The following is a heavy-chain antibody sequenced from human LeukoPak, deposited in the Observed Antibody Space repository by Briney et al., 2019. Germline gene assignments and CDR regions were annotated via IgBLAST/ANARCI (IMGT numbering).Heavy chain of an antibody. CDR2: IKQDGSDK. J-gene: IGHJ3*02. D-gene: IGHD2-2*01. Sequence: GGSLRLSCEVSGFTFSSYWMSWVRKAPGKGPEWVSNIKQDGSDKYYADSAKGRFTVSRDNAKNSLYLQMNSLRAEDTAVYYCTSLRTAVPHAGEAYDIWGQGTLVTVSS. CDR3: TSLRTAVPHAGEAYDI. CDR1: GFTFSSYW. V-gene: IGHV3-7*01.